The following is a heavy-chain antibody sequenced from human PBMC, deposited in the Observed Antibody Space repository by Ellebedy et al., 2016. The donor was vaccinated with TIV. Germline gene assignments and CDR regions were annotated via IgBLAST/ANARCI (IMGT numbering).Heavy chain of an antibody. D-gene: IGHD3-10*01. CDR2: ISSSSSYI. J-gene: IGHJ4*02. CDR3: AGLWFGELPFDY. V-gene: IGHV3-21*01. Sequence: PGGSLRLSCAASGFTFSSYSMNWVRQAPGKGLEWVSSISSSSSYIYYADSVKGRFTISRDNAKNSLYLQMNSLRAEDTAVYYCAGLWFGELPFDYWGQGTLVTVSS. CDR1: GFTFSSYS.